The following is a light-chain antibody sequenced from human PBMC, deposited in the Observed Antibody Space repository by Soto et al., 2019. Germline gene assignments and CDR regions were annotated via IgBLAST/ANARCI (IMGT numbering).Light chain of an antibody. Sequence: QSALTQPASVSGSPGQSITISCTGTSSDIRHNKSVSWYQQYPGKVPKLLINQVSNRPSGVSNRFSGSKSGNTASLTISGLLAEDEADYFCTSSTSDSLYVFGTGTKVTVL. CDR2: QVS. CDR1: SSDIRHNKS. V-gene: IGLV2-14*01. CDR3: TSSTSDSLYV. J-gene: IGLJ1*01.